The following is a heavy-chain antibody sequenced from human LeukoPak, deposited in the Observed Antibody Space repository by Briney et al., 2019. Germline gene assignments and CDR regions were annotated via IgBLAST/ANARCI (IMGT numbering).Heavy chain of an antibody. CDR3: AKDHSWFDP. CDR1: GFTFSSYG. J-gene: IGHJ5*02. CDR2: ISYDGSNK. V-gene: IGHV3-30*18. Sequence: GGSLRLSCAASGFTFSSYGMHWVRQAPGKGLERVAVISYDGSNKYYADSVKGRFTISRDNSKNTLYLQMNSLRAEDTAVYYCAKDHSWFDPWGQGTLVTVSS.